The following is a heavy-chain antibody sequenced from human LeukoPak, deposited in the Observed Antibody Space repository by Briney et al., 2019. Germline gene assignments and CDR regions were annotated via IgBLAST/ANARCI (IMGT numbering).Heavy chain of an antibody. CDR3: TTDLSGAAGTDAFDI. CDR2: IKSKTDGGTT. D-gene: IGHD6-13*01. Sequence: MAGGSLRLSCAASGFTFSNAWMSWVRQAPGKGLEWVGRIKSKTDGGTTDYAAPVKGRFTISRDDSKNTLYLQMNSLKTEDTAVYYCTTDLSGAAGTDAFDIWGQGTMVTVSS. CDR1: GFTFSNAW. J-gene: IGHJ3*02. V-gene: IGHV3-15*01.